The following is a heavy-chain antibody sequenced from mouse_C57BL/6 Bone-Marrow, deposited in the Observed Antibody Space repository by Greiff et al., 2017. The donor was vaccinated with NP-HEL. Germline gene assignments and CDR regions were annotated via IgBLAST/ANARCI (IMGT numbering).Heavy chain of an antibody. D-gene: IGHD2-2*01. CDR1: GYSITSGYY. CDR2: ISYDGSN. V-gene: IGHV3-6*01. J-gene: IGHJ4*01. CDR3: ARLLWLRGGMDY. Sequence: ESGPGLVKPSQSLSLTCSVTGYSITSGYYWNWIRQFPGNKQEWMGYISYDGSNNYNPSLKNRISITRDTSKNQFFLKLNSVTTEDTATYYCARLLWLRGGMDYWGQGTSVTVSS.